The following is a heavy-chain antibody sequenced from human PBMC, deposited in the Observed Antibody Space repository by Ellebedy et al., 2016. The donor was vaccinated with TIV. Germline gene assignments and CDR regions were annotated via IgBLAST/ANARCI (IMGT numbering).Heavy chain of an antibody. D-gene: IGHD3-16*02. J-gene: IGHJ5*02. V-gene: IGHV3-73*01. CDR2: IRNKADNYAT. CDR3: TRVIRRTNWFDP. CDR1: GFTFSGSA. Sequence: GGSLRLXXAASGFTFSGSAIHWVRQASGKGLEWVGRIRNKADNYATLYAASVQGRFTISRDDSKNTAYLQMNSLKTEDTAVYYCTRVIRRTNWFDPWGQGTLVTVSS.